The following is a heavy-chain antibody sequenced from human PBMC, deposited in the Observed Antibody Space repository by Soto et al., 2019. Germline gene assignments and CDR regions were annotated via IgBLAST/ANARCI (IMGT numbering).Heavy chain of an antibody. CDR2: IIPIFGTA. J-gene: IGHJ3*02. CDR3: AREATVYRAFDI. CDR1: GGTFSSYA. D-gene: IGHD4-17*01. V-gene: IGHV1-69*13. Sequence: RASVKVSCKASGGTFSSYAISWVRQAPGQGLEWMGGIIPIFGTANYAQKFQGRVTITADESTSTAYMELSSLRSEDTAVYYCAREATVYRAFDIWGQGTMVTVSS.